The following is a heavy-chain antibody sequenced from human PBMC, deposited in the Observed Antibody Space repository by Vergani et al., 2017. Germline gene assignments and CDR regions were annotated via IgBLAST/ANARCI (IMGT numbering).Heavy chain of an antibody. J-gene: IGHJ3*02. CDR1: GFTFDDYA. CDR2: ISWNSGST. D-gene: IGHD3-22*01. CDR3: AKEDDSSGYDAFDI. V-gene: IGHV3-9*01. Sequence: EVQLVESGGGLVQPGRSLRLSCAASGFTFDDYAMHWVRQAPGKGLEWVSGISWNSGSTYYADSVKGRFTISRDNSKNTLYLQMNSLRAEDTAVYYCAKEDDSSGYDAFDIWGQGTMVTVSS.